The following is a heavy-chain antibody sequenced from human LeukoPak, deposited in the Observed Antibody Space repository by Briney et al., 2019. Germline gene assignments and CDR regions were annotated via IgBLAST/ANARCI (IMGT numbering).Heavy chain of an antibody. D-gene: IGHD3-16*02. Sequence: GGSLRLSCAASGFTFSSYSMNWVRQAPGKGLEWVSSISSSSSYTYYADSVKGRFTISRDNAKNSLYLRMNSLRAEDTAVYYCAREPLLWGSYRYHLDYWGQGTLVTVSS. J-gene: IGHJ4*02. CDR3: AREPLLWGSYRYHLDY. V-gene: IGHV3-21*01. CDR1: GFTFSSYS. CDR2: ISSSSSYT.